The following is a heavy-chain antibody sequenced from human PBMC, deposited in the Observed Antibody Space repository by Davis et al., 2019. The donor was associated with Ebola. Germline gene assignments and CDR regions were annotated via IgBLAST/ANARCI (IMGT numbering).Heavy chain of an antibody. CDR3: ARGSIAARPDYFDY. Sequence: PGGSLRLSCAASGFTFDDYGMSWVRQAPGKGLEWVSGINWNGGSTGYADSVKGRFTISRDNAKNSLYLQMNSLRAEDTALYHCARGSIAARPDYFDYWGQGTLVTVSS. CDR2: INWNGGST. V-gene: IGHV3-20*01. D-gene: IGHD6-6*01. J-gene: IGHJ4*02. CDR1: GFTFDDYG.